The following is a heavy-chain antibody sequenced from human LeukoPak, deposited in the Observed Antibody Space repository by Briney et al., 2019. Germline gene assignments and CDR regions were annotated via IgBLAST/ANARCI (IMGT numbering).Heavy chain of an antibody. CDR1: GFTVSSYW. CDR3: ARDFGGNSDF. J-gene: IGHJ4*02. V-gene: IGHV3-74*01. CDR2: MNVEGSVT. Sequence: RGSLRLSCAASGFTVSSYWMHWVRQVPGKGLVWVSRMNVEGSVTSYADFVKGRFTISRDIAKNTLYLQMNTLTAEDTAVYYCARDFGGNSDFWGQGTLVTVSS. D-gene: IGHD4-23*01.